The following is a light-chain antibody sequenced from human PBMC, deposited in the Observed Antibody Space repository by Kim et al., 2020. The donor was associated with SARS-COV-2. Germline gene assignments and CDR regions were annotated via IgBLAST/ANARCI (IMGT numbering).Light chain of an antibody. V-gene: IGKV3-20*01. CDR3: QQYVISPPIT. Sequence: EIVLTQSPDTLSLSTGERATLSCRASEDVGSTYLAWFQQKPGQAPRLPIFGASNRASGIPDRFSGSGSGTDFTLTISRLEPEDFAVYYCQQYVISPPITFGQGTRLEIK. J-gene: IGKJ5*01. CDR1: EDVGSTY. CDR2: GAS.